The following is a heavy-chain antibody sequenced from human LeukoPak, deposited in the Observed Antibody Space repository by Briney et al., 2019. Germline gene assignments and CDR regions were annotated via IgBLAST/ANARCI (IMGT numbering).Heavy chain of an antibody. J-gene: IGHJ3*02. CDR2: ISVYNGNT. Sequence: ASVKVSCKASGYTFTSYGISWVRQAPGQGLEWMGWISVYNGNTNYAQKLQGRVTMTTDTSTSTAYMELRSLRSDDTAVYYCASPYCSGGTCYAHEAFDIWGQGTMVTVSS. V-gene: IGHV1-18*01. CDR3: ASPYCSGGTCYAHEAFDI. CDR1: GYTFTSYG. D-gene: IGHD2-15*01.